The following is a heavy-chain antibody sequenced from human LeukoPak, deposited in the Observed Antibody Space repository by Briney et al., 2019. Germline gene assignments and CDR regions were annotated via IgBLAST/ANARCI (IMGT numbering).Heavy chain of an antibody. Sequence: GASVKVSCKASGYTFTSYYMHWVRQAPGQGLEWMGIINPSGGSTSYAQKFQGRVTMTRDTSTSTVYMELSSLRSEDTAVYYCARVPQFEAPGNAFDIWGQGTMVTVSS. CDR1: GYTFTSYY. J-gene: IGHJ3*02. CDR2: INPSGGST. CDR3: ARVPQFEAPGNAFDI. D-gene: IGHD4-23*01. V-gene: IGHV1-46*01.